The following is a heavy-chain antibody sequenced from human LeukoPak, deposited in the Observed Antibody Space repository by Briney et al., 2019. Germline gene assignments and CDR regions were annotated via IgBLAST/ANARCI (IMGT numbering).Heavy chain of an antibody. Sequence: GGSLRLSCAASGFTFSDSAMHWVRQAPGKGLEWVSAISGSGGSTYYADSVKGRFTISRDNSKNTLYLQMNSLRAEDTAVYYCAKYVARSSSSRFDYWGQGTLVTVSS. CDR2: ISGSGGST. J-gene: IGHJ4*02. D-gene: IGHD6-6*01. CDR1: GFTFSDSA. V-gene: IGHV3-23*01. CDR3: AKYVARSSSSRFDY.